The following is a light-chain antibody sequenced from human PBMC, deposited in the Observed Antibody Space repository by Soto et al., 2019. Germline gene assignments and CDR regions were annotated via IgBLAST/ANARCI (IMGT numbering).Light chain of an antibody. J-gene: IGKJ4*01. CDR2: GAS. CDR3: QQYNNWPLVT. CDR1: QSVSTY. V-gene: IGKV3-15*01. Sequence: EIVMTQSPATLYVSPGERATLSCRASQSVSTYLAWYQQKPCQAPRLLIFGASTRATGIPARFSGSGSGSEFTLTISSLQSEYFAVYSCQQYNNWPLVTFGGGTKLDIK.